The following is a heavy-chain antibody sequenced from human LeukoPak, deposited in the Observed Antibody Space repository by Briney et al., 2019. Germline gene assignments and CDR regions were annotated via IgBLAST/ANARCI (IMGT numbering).Heavy chain of an antibody. CDR3: AASPDYYDSSGYSYYFDY. CDR2: IVVGSGNT. J-gene: IGHJ4*02. CDR1: GFTFTNSA. Sequence: ASVTVSSKASGFTFTNSALQWVRQARGQRLEWIGWIVVGSGNTNYAQKFQERVTITRDMSTSTAYMELSSLRSEDTAVYYCAASPDYYDSSGYSYYFDYWGQGTLVTVSS. V-gene: IGHV1-58*01. D-gene: IGHD3-22*01.